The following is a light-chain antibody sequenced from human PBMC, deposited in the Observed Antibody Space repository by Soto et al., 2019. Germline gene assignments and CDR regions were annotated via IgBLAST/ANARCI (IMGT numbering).Light chain of an antibody. CDR1: QTISSW. V-gene: IGKV1-5*03. CDR3: QHYNSYSEA. Sequence: DIQMTQSPSTLSGSVGDRVTITCRASQTISSWLAWYQQKPGKAPKLLIYKASTLKSGVPSRFSGSGSGTAFTLTTSILQPDDFATYYCQHYNSYSEAFGQGTKV. J-gene: IGKJ1*01. CDR2: KAS.